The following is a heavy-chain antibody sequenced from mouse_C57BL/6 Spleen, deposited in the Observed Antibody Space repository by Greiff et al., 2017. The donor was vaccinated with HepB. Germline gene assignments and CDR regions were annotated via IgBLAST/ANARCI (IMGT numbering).Heavy chain of an antibody. CDR1: GYTFTSYW. Sequence: QVQLQQSGAELVRPGSSVKLSCKASGYTFTSYWMHWVKQRPIQGLEWIGNIDPSDSETHYNQKFKDKATLTVDKSSSTAYMQLSSLTSEDSAVYYCARSLNYGSSYFDVWGTGTTVTVSS. V-gene: IGHV1-52*01. CDR3: ARSLNYGSSYFDV. J-gene: IGHJ1*03. CDR2: IDPSDSET. D-gene: IGHD1-1*01.